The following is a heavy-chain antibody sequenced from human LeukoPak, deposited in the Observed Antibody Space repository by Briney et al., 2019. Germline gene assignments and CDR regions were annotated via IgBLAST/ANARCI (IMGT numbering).Heavy chain of an antibody. J-gene: IGHJ3*01. CDR3: VAGDWVARDSFDL. CDR1: GFTFSIYW. CDR2: INQDGSQK. Sequence: GGSLRLSCAASGFTFSIYWMSWVRQAPGKGLEWVANINQDGSQKYYVDSVKGRFTISRDNAKNSFFLQMSSLRAEDTSVYCCVAGDWVARDSFDLWGRGTMVTVSS. D-gene: IGHD2-21*02. V-gene: IGHV3-7*01.